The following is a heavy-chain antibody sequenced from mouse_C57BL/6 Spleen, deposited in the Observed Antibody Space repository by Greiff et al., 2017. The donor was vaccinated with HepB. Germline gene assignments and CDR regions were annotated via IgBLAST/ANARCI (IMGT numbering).Heavy chain of an antibody. J-gene: IGHJ1*03. CDR3: ARETGYYYGSSSYFDV. CDR2: IYPGDGDT. V-gene: IGHV1-80*01. Sequence: VQLQQSGAELVKPGASVKISCKASGYAFSSYWMNWVKQRPGKGLEWIGQIYPGDGDTNYNGKFKGKATLTADKSSSTAYMQLSSLTSEDSAVYFCARETGYYYGSSSYFDVWGTGTTVTVSS. CDR1: GYAFSSYW. D-gene: IGHD1-1*01.